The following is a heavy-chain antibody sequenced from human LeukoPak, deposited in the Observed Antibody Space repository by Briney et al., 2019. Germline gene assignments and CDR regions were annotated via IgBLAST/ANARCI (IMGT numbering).Heavy chain of an antibody. Sequence: PSETLSLTCAVHGGSFSGYYWSWIRQPPGKGLERIGEINHSGSTNYNPSLKSRVTISVDTSKNQFSLKLSSVTAADTAVYYCARCSGSTYYFDYWGQGTLVTVSS. V-gene: IGHV4-34*01. CDR1: GGSFSGYY. D-gene: IGHD1-26*01. CDR3: ARCSGSTYYFDY. CDR2: INHSGST. J-gene: IGHJ4*02.